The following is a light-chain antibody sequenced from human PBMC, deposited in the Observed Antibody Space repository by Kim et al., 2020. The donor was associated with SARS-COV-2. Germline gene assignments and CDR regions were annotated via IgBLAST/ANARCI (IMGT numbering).Light chain of an antibody. CDR3: AAWDESLSAWV. CDR2: RNG. Sequence: QSVLTQSPSASGTSGETVTISCSGVSSKIGSHFVYWYQHIPGAAPKLLIYRNGQRPSGVPDRFSGSKSGTSATLAISGLRSEDEADYYCAAWDESLSAWVFGGGTQLTVL. J-gene: IGLJ3*02. CDR1: SSKIGSHF. V-gene: IGLV1-47*01.